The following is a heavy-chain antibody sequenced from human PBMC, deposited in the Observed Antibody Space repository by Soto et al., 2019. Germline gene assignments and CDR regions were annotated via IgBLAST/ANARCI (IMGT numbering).Heavy chain of an antibody. J-gene: IGHJ3*01. D-gene: IGHD6-25*01. CDR3: ARDYLGSGWPRICFDV. V-gene: IGHV3-53*02. CDR1: GFTVNSNH. Sequence: EVQLEETGGGLVQPGGSLRLSCAASGFTVNSNHMSWVRQAPGKGLEWVSLIYSAGRTHYADSVKGRFTVSRDNSENRLFLQMNNIEVWDTAVYYCARDYLGSGWPRICFDVWGLGTMVTVSS. CDR2: IYSAGRT.